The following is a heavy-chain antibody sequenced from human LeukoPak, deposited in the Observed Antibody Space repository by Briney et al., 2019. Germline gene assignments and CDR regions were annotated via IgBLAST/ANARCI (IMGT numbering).Heavy chain of an antibody. CDR2: ITGSGSST. CDR3: AKGSAYYGYNYFDY. D-gene: IGHD5-24*01. CDR1: GFTFSSYA. Sequence: PGGSLRLSCAASGFTFSSYAMNWVRQAPGTGLEWVSAITGSGSSTYYTDSVKGRFTISRDNSKNTLYLQMNSLRGEDTALYYCAKGSAYYGYNYFDYWGQGTLVTVSS. V-gene: IGHV3-23*01. J-gene: IGHJ4*02.